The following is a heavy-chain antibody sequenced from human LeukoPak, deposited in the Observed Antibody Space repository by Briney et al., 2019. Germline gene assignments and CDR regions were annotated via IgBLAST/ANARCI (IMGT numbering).Heavy chain of an antibody. CDR1: GFPFSSYW. J-gene: IGHJ4*02. CDR2: IKQDGSKK. V-gene: IGHV3-7*01. D-gene: IGHD2/OR15-2a*01. Sequence: GRSLRLSCVASGFPFSSYWMTWVRQAPGKGLEWVANIKQDGSKKSYVDSVKGRFTISRDNANNSLYLQVNSLRAEDTAIYYGVRPNIVTVPLGCWGQGTLVTVSS. CDR3: VRPNIVTVPLGC.